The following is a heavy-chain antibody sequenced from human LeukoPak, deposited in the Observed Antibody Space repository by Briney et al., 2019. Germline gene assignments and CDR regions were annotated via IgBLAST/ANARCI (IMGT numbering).Heavy chain of an antibody. D-gene: IGHD6-19*01. J-gene: IGHJ4*02. CDR2: IYDSGTT. CDR3: AGHRSSGWYAY. V-gene: IGHV3-53*01. CDR1: GFTLSSNY. Sequence: GGSLRLSCATSGFTLSSNYMSWVRQAPGKGLEWVSVIYDSGTTYYADSVKGRFLIFRDTSKNTVDLQMNSLRVEDTAVYYCAGHRSSGWYAYWGQGTLVTVSS.